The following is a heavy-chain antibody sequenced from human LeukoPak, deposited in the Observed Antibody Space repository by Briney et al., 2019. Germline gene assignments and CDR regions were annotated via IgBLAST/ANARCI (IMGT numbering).Heavy chain of an antibody. CDR2: INGGGVRT. V-gene: IGHV3-23*01. J-gene: IGHJ3*02. CDR1: GFTFSSYA. D-gene: IGHD2-2*02. CDR3: ARDLPNIVVVPAAIGDAFDI. Sequence: GGSLRLSCAASGFTFSSYAMSWVRQAPGKGLEWVSTINGGGVRTYYADSVKGRFTISRDNAKNSLYLQMNSLRAEDTAVYYCARDLPNIVVVPAAIGDAFDIWGQGTMVTVSS.